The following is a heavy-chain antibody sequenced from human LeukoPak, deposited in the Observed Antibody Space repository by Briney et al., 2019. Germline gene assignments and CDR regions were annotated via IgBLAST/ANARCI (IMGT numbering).Heavy chain of an antibody. CDR1: GFTFSSYD. CDR2: ISSSGSGSTK. CDR3: ARDKEFSSGWYFDN. D-gene: IGHD6-19*01. Sequence: GGSLRLSCAASGFTFSSYDMNWVRQAPGKGLEWVSYISSSGSGSTKFYADSVKGRFTISRDNAENSLYVQMNSLRVEDTAVYYCARDKEFSSGWYFDNWGQGTLVTVSS. J-gene: IGHJ4*02. V-gene: IGHV3-48*03.